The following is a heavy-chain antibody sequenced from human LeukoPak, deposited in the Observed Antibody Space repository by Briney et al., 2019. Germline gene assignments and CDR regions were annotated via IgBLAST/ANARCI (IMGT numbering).Heavy chain of an antibody. J-gene: IGHJ4*02. CDR1: GHSFSSYYF. CDR3: ARGPGGWYFDY. D-gene: IGHD2-15*01. V-gene: IGHV4-38-2*01. Sequence: SETLSLTCGVSGHSFSSYYFWCFLRQPPTEVLELSAIISHGGTTDNNPSLTSRITISVDTSKNQLSLELSSVTAADAAVYYCARGPGGWYFDYWGQGTLVTVSS. CDR2: ISHGGTT.